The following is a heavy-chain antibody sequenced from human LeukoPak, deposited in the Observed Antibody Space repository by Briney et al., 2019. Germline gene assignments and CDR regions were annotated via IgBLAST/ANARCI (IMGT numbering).Heavy chain of an antibody. J-gene: IGHJ6*04. CDR2: IYPGDSDT. CDR3: ARTYCSSTSCGGMDV. D-gene: IGHD2-2*01. Sequence: GESLKISCKGSGYSFTSYWIGWVRQMPGKGLERMGIIYPGDSDTRYSPSFQGQVTISADKSISTAYLQWSSLKASDTAMYYCARTYCSSTSCGGMDVWGKGTTVTVSS. CDR1: GYSFTSYW. V-gene: IGHV5-51*01.